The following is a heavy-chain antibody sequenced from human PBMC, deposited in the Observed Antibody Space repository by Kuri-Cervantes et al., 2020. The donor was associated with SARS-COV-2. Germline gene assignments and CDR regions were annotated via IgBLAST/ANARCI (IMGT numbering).Heavy chain of an antibody. Sequence: SETLSLTCAVYGGSFSGYHWSWIRQPPGKGLEWIGEINHSGSSDYNPSLKSRVTISVDTSKNRFSLKLSSVTAADTAVYYCARGDRYGYFGFDYWGQGTLVTVSS. D-gene: IGHD5-18*01. CDR1: GGSFSGYH. CDR2: INHSGSS. J-gene: IGHJ4*02. CDR3: ARGDRYGYFGFDY. V-gene: IGHV4-34*01.